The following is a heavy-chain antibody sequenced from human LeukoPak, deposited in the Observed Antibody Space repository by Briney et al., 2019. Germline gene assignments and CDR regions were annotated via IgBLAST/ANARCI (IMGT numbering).Heavy chain of an antibody. CDR3: ARLAVRGLGFDI. Sequence: SETLSLTCAVYGGSFNDYYWTWIRQPPGKGLEWIGEINHGGSTNSNPSLKSRVTISVDTSKNQFSLKLSSVTAADTAVYYCARLAVRGLGFDIWGQGTMVTVSS. D-gene: IGHD3-10*01. J-gene: IGHJ3*02. V-gene: IGHV4-34*01. CDR1: GGSFNDYY. CDR2: INHGGST.